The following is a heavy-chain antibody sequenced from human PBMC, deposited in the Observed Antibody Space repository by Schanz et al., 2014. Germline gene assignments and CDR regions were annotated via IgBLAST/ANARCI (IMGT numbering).Heavy chain of an antibody. J-gene: IGHJ4*02. V-gene: IGHV3-30*02. D-gene: IGHD3-22*01. CDR3: AKVWGSDYFYPFDY. CDR1: GFTFDDYA. CDR2: IRYNGINE. Sequence: QVQLVESGGHLVQPGRSLRLSCAASGFTFDDYAMHWVRQAPGKGLEWVAFIRYNGINEYYADSVKGRFTISRDNSKNTLYLQMNSLRAEDTAVYYCAKVWGSDYFYPFDYWGQGTLVTVSS.